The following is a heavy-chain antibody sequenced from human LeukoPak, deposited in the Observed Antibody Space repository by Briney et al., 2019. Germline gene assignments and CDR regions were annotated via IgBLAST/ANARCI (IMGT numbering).Heavy chain of an antibody. Sequence: PGGSLRLSCAASGFTFSSYGMHWVRQAPGKGVEWVAVIWYDGSNKYYADSVKGRFTISRDNSKNTLYLQMNSLRAEDTAVYYCAKPLSGYYYDSSGLHYWGQGTLVTVSS. V-gene: IGHV3-33*06. CDR1: GFTFSSYG. CDR2: IWYDGSNK. CDR3: AKPLSGYYYDSSGLHY. J-gene: IGHJ4*02. D-gene: IGHD3-22*01.